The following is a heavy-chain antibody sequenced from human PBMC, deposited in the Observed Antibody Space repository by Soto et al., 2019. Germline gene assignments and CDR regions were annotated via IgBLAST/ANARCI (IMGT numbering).Heavy chain of an antibody. J-gene: IGHJ4*02. Sequence: QVQLVQSGTEVKKPGASVKVSCKASGYMFTGNYMHWVRQAPGQGLEYMGWINPNSGATNYAQKFQGRVTMTWDTSISTAYVELSRLRSDDTAVYYCAPHYPDSSGYFDYWGQGTLVTVSS. CDR3: APHYPDSSGYFDY. D-gene: IGHD3-22*01. CDR1: GYMFTGNY. V-gene: IGHV1-2*02. CDR2: INPNSGAT.